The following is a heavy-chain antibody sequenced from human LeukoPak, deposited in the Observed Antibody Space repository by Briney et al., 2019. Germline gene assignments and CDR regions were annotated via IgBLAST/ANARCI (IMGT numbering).Heavy chain of an antibody. CDR2: IYSGGST. D-gene: IGHD3-3*01. CDR1: GFTVSSNY. Sequence: GGSLRLSCAASGFTVSSNYMSWVRQAPGKGLEWVSVIYSGGSTYYADSVKGRFTISRDNSKNTLYLQMNSLRAEDTAVYYCARETYDFWSGYYPRGGYFDYWGQGTLVTVSS. J-gene: IGHJ4*02. CDR3: ARETYDFWSGYYPRGGYFDY. V-gene: IGHV3-53*01.